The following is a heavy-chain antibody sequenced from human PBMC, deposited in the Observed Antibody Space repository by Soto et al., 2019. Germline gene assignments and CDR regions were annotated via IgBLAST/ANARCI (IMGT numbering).Heavy chain of an antibody. Sequence: PGGSLRLSCAASGFTLSSYGMHWVRQAPGKGLEWVAVIWYDGSNKYYADSVKGRFTISRDNSKNTLYLQMNSLRAEDTAVYYCARERSDAGGFDYWGQGTLVTVSS. CDR2: IWYDGSNK. V-gene: IGHV3-33*01. D-gene: IGHD2-2*01. J-gene: IGHJ4*02. CDR3: ARERSDAGGFDY. CDR1: GFTLSSYG.